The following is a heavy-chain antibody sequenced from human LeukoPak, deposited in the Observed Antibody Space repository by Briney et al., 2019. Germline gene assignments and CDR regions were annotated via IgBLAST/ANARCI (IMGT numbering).Heavy chain of an antibody. CDR2: ITGSGDST. V-gene: IGHV3-23*01. D-gene: IGHD3-10*01. Sequence: GGSLRLSCAGSGFTFSGYAMSWVRQAPGKGLEWVSTITGSGDSTFYPDSVKGRFTISRDNSKRTLFLQMNSLRAEDTALYYCARHHPSGTYDAWAQGTLVTVSS. CDR1: GFTFSGYA. J-gene: IGHJ5*02. CDR3: ARHHPSGTYDA.